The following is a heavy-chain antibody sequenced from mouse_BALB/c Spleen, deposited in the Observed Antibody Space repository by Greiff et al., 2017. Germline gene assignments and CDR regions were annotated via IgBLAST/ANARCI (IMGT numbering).Heavy chain of an antibody. J-gene: IGHJ3*01. V-gene: IGHV3-2*02. CDR2: ISYSGST. CDR3: AYYGNSWFAY. Sequence: EVQLVESGPGLVKPSQSLSLTCTVTGYSITSDYAWNWIRQFPGNKLEWMGYISYSGSTSYNPSLKSRISITRDTSKNQFFLQLNSVTTEDTATYYCAYYGNSWFAYWGQGTLVTVSA. D-gene: IGHD2-1*01. CDR1: GYSITSDYA.